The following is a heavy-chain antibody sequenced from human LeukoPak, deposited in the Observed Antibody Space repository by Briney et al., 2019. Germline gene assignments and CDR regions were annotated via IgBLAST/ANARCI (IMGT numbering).Heavy chain of an antibody. D-gene: IGHD6-6*01. CDR2: IRSKANSYAT. CDR3: TRLLSIANDC. V-gene: IGHV3-73*01. Sequence: PGGSLRLSCGASGFIFSVSAMHWVRQSSGKGLEWVGRIRSKANSYATAYAASVKGRFTISRDDSKDTAYLQMNSLKTEDTAVYYCTRLLSIANDCWGQGTLVTVSS. J-gene: IGHJ4*02. CDR1: GFIFSVSA.